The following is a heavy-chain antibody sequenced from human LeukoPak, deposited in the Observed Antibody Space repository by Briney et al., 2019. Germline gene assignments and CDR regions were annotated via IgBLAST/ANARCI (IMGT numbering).Heavy chain of an antibody. Sequence: PSETLSLTCTVSGGSISSYYWSWIRQPPGKGLEWIGYIYYSGSTNYNPSLKSRVTISVDTSKNQFSLKLSSVTAADTAVYYCARQPAPGDDAFDIWGQGTMVTVSS. CDR3: ARQPAPGDDAFDI. V-gene: IGHV4-59*01. D-gene: IGHD2-21*01. CDR1: GGSISSYY. J-gene: IGHJ3*02. CDR2: IYYSGST.